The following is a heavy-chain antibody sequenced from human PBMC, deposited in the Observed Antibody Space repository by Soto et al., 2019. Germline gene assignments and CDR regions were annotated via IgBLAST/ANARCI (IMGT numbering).Heavy chain of an antibody. Sequence: QVQLVESGGGAVQPGRSLRLSCAASGFTFSNYGMHWVRQAPGKGLEWVAVTWYDGSNKHYADSVKGRFTISRDNSKNTLYLQMSSLRPEDTAVYYCARSPQVGATIDYFAYWGQGTRVTVSS. CDR1: GFTFSNYG. D-gene: IGHD1-26*01. CDR3: ARSPQVGATIDYFAY. V-gene: IGHV3-33*01. CDR2: TWYDGSNK. J-gene: IGHJ4*02.